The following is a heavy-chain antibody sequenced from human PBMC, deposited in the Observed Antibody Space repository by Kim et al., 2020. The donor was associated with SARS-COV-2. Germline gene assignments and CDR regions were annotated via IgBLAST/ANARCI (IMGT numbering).Heavy chain of an antibody. J-gene: IGHJ4*02. D-gene: IGHD1-26*01. CDR3: ARLYSGSYPRSFDY. Sequence: SGPTLVKPTQTLTLTCTFSGFSLSTSGMCASWIRQPPGKALEWLARIDWDDDKYYSTSLKTRLTISKDTSKNQVVLTMTNMDPVDTATYYCARLYSGSYPRSFDYWGQGTLVTVSS. CDR1: GFSLSTSGMC. CDR2: IDWDDDK. V-gene: IGHV2-70*11.